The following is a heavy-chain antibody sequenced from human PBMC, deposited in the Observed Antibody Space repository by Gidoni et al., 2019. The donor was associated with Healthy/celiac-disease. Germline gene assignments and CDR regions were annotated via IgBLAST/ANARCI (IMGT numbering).Heavy chain of an antibody. D-gene: IGHD6-6*01. CDR1: GFTFLSYG. CDR3: AKDFDYSSSSSGLDY. V-gene: IGHV3-30*18. CDR2: ISYDGSNK. Sequence: QVQLVESGGGVVQPGRSLRLSCAASGFTFLSYGMHWVRQAPGKGLEWVAVISYDGSNKDYADSVKGRFTISRDNSKNTLYLQMNSLRAEDTAVYYCAKDFDYSSSSSGLDYWGQGTLVTVSS. J-gene: IGHJ4*02.